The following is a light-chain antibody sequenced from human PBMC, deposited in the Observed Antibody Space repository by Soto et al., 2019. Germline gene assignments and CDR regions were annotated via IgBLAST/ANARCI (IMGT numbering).Light chain of an antibody. V-gene: IGLV4-69*01. J-gene: IGLJ3*02. Sequence: QLVLTQSPSASASLGASVKLTCTLSSGHSSYAIAWHQQQPEKGPRYLMKLNSDGSLSKGDGIPDRFSGSSSGAERYLTISSLQSEDEADYYCQTWGTGTRGVFGGGTKLTVL. CDR2: LNSDGSL. CDR3: QTWGTGTRGV. CDR1: SGHSSYA.